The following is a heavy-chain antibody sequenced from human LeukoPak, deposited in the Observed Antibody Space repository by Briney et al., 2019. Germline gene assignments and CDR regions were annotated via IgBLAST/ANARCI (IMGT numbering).Heavy chain of an antibody. CDR1: GYTFTGYY. J-gene: IGHJ4*02. D-gene: IGHD1-20*01. CDR3: ARIHPYNWNQDDY. Sequence: GASVEVSCKASGYTFTGYYMHWVRQAPGQGLEWMGWINPNSGGTNYAQKFQGRVTMTRDTSISTAYMELSRLRSDDTAVYYCARIHPYNWNQDDYWGQGTLVTVSS. V-gene: IGHV1-2*02. CDR2: INPNSGGT.